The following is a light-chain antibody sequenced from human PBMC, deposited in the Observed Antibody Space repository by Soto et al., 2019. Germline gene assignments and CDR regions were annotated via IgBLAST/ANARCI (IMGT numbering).Light chain of an antibody. CDR3: NSYAGSNNWV. Sequence: QSALTQPPPASGSPGQSVTISCTGTSSDVGGYNYVSWYQQHPGKAPKLLIYEVSKRPSGVPDRFSGSKSGNTASLTVSGLQAEDEADYYCNSYAGSNNWVFGGGTQLTVL. J-gene: IGLJ3*02. V-gene: IGLV2-8*01. CDR1: SSDVGGYNY. CDR2: EVS.